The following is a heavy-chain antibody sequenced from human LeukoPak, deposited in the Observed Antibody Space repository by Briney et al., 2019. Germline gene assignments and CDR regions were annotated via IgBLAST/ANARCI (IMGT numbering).Heavy chain of an antibody. V-gene: IGHV3-11*01. J-gene: IGHJ4*02. Sequence: GGSLRLSCAASEFVFSDYYMSWIRQAPGKRLEWVSYISDSGSTIYYADSVKGRFTISRDNVKNSLYLQMNGLRAEDTAVYYCAREMEGDYGSGTFFDLWGQGNMVTVSS. CDR3: AREMEGDYGSGTFFDL. CDR1: EFVFSDYY. D-gene: IGHD3-10*01. CDR2: ISDSGSTI.